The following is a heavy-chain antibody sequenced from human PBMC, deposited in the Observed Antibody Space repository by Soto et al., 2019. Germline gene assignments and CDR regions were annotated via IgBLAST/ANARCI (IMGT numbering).Heavy chain of an antibody. V-gene: IGHV1-2*02. CDR1: GYTFTGYY. Sequence: ASVKVSCKASGYTFTGYYMHWVRQAPGQGLEWMGWINPNSGGTNYAQKFQGRVTMTRDTSISTAYTELSRLRSDDTAVYYCARDLMVVAATPPTNWFDPWGQGTLVTVSS. CDR3: ARDLMVVAATPPTNWFDP. D-gene: IGHD2-15*01. J-gene: IGHJ5*02. CDR2: INPNSGGT.